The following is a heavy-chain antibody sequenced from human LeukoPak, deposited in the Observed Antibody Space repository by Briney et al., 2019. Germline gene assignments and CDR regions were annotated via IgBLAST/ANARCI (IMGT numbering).Heavy chain of an antibody. D-gene: IGHD5-18*01. J-gene: IGHJ4*02. V-gene: IGHV4-4*02. CDR2: IYHSGIT. CDR1: GGSISSTNW. CDR3: ARAPPGDSHDY. Sequence: SGTLSLTCAVSGGSISSTNWWSWVRQPPGKGLEWIGEIYHSGITNYNPSLKSRVTISVDKSKNQFSLRLYSVTAADTAVYYCARAPPGDSHDYWGQGILVTVSS.